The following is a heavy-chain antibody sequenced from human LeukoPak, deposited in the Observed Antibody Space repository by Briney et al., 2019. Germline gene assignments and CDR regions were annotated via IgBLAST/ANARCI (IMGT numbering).Heavy chain of an antibody. D-gene: IGHD4-17*01. CDR3: ARQHYGDHDY. J-gene: IGHJ4*02. CDR1: SGSLSGYN. V-gene: IGHV4-34*01. Sequence: SETLSLTCAVYSGSLSGYNWSWIRQPPGKGLEWIGEINRSGSTNYNPSLKSRVTISVDTSKNQFSLNLSSVTAADTAVYYCARQHYGDHDYWGQGTLVTVSS. CDR2: INRSGST.